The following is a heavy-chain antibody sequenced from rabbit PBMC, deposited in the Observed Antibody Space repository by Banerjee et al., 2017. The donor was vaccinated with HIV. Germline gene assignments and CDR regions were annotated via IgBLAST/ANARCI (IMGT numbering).Heavy chain of an antibody. Sequence: QSLEESGGDLVKPGASLTLTCTASGFSFSSSYYISWVRQAPGKGLEWIACIYAGSSGSTYYASSGSTYYASWAKGRFTISSDNAQNTVDLQMNSLTAADTATYFCARVSAYASSSGYWVFNLWGPGTLVTVS. D-gene: IGHD1-1*01. CDR1: GFSFSSSYY. V-gene: IGHV1S40*01. CDR2: IYAGSSGSTYYASSGST. CDR3: ARVSAYASSSGYWVFNL. J-gene: IGHJ4*01.